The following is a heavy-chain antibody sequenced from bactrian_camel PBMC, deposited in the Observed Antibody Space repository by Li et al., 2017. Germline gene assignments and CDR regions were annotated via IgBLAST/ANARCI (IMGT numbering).Heavy chain of an antibody. D-gene: IGHD1*01. CDR3: AVNAVCWDAEIEEKYFGY. V-gene: IGHV3S53*01. J-gene: IGHJ6*01. CDR2: HNSGGRT. Sequence: VQLVESGGGSVQAGGSLRLSCTTSLTTTCAAWFRQAPGKEREGVALHNSGGRTYYADSVKGRFTISQDNAKTTFWLQMDNVIPDDTAMYYCAVNAVCWDAEIEEKYFGYWGQGTQVTVS. CDR1: LTTTC.